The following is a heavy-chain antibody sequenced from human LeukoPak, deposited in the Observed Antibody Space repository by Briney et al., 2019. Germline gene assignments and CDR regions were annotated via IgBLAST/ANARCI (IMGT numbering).Heavy chain of an antibody. D-gene: IGHD3-16*01. Sequence: SETLSLTCTVSADSLSTSNYYWGWVRQPPGTGLEWIGSVYYTGRTYDNPSLKSRVAISVDTSKNQFSLMLNSVTAADTAVYYCATTPHYEGGGFDIWGQGTMVTVSS. V-gene: IGHV4-39*01. CDR3: ATTPHYEGGGFDI. J-gene: IGHJ3*02. CDR2: VYYTGRT. CDR1: ADSLSTSNYY.